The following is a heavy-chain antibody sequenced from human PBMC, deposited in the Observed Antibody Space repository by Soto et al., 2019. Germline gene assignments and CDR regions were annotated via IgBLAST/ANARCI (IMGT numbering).Heavy chain of an antibody. CDR1: GFTLSNYA. Sequence: GGSLRLSCATSGFTLSNYAMSWVRQAPGKGLEWVSTLTSSGGTYYADSVKGRFTISRDQSKSTLYLQMVSLRAEDTALYYCAKGLKQFEYWGRGAQLTVSS. CDR2: LTSSGGT. V-gene: IGHV3-23*01. J-gene: IGHJ4*02. CDR3: AKGLKQFEY.